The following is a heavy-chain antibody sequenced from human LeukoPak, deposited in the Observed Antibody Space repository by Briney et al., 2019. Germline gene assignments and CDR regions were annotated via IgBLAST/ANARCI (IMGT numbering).Heavy chain of an antibody. D-gene: IGHD6-19*01. Sequence: SETLSLTCTVSGGSISSYYWSWVRQPPGKGLEWIGYIYYSGSTNYNPSLKSRVTISVDTSKNQFSLKLSSATAADTAVYYCARDSSGWYGWFDPWGQGTLVTVSS. CDR3: ARDSSGWYGWFDP. J-gene: IGHJ5*02. V-gene: IGHV4-59*01. CDR1: GGSISSYY. CDR2: IYYSGST.